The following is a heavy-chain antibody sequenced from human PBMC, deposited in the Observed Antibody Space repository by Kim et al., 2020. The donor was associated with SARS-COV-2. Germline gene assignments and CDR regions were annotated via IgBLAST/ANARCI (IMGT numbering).Heavy chain of an antibody. CDR1: GFTVTNTY. J-gene: IGHJ4*02. CDR2: IYSGGGT. Sequence: GGSLRLSCAVSGFTVTNTYMSWVRQPPGKGLECLSLIYSGGGTNYAESVKGRFTISRDNSHNTLFLQMNSLRAEDTAVYYCARSFTGGWYYFGDWGQGTLVTVSS. CDR3: ARSFTGGWYYFGD. D-gene: IGHD6-19*01. V-gene: IGHV3-53*01.